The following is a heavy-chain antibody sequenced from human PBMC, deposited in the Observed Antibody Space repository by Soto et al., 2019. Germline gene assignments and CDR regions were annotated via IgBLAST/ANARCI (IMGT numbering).Heavy chain of an antibody. CDR1: GGSFSGYY. D-gene: IGHD5-18*01. CDR3: ARYSYGYLSSIDY. J-gene: IGHJ4*02. V-gene: IGHV4-34*01. CDR2: INHSGST. Sequence: SETLSLTCAVYGGSFSGYYWSWIRQPPGKGLEWIGEINHSGSTNYNPSLKSRVTISVDTSKNQFSLKLGSVTAADTAVYYCARYSYGYLSSIDYWGQGTLVTVSS.